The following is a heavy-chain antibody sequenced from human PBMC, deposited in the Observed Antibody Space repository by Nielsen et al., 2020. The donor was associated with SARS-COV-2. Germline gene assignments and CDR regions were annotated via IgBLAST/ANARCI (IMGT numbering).Heavy chain of an antibody. CDR1: GFTFSDYD. Sequence: GGSLRLSCVASGFTFSDYDMHWVRQAPGKGLEWVAVISYDGSSYYYADSVKGRFTISRDNSKQTLYLQMSSLRDDDTAMYYCARDAARPFFGSVWGSPGTYWGQGTLVTVSS. CDR3: ARDAARPFFGSVWGSPGTY. D-gene: IGHD3-16*01. J-gene: IGHJ4*02. V-gene: IGHV3-30*04. CDR2: ISYDGSSY.